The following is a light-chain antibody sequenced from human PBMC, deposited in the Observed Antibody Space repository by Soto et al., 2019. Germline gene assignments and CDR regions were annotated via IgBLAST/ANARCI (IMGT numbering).Light chain of an antibody. J-gene: IGKJ5*01. CDR1: QSISRY. CDR2: TTS. Sequence: DIQLTQSPSYLAHSVCGSVTITLRASQSISRYLNWYQQKPGKAPKLLIYTTSSLQSGVPSRFSGSGSGTHFTLTISSLQPEDFATYYCQKLHGYPITCGKGTQLEIK. V-gene: IGKV1-9*01. CDR3: QKLHGYPIT.